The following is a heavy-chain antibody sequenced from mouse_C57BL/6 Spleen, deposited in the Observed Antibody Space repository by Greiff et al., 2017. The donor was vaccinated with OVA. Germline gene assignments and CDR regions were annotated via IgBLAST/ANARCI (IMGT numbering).Heavy chain of an antibody. Sequence: QVQLKQSGAELVMPGASVKLSCKASGYTFTSYWMHWVKQRPGQGLEWIGEIDPSDSYTNYNQKFKGKSTLTVDKSSSTAYMQLSSLTSEDSAVYYCARPGLGGYAMDYWGQGTSVTVSS. D-gene: IGHD2-4*01. CDR1: GYTFTSYW. CDR2: IDPSDSYT. CDR3: ARPGLGGYAMDY. V-gene: IGHV1-69*01. J-gene: IGHJ4*01.